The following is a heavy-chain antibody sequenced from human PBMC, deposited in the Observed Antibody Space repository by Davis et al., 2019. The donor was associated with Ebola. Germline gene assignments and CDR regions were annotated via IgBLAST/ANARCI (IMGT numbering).Heavy chain of an antibody. CDR1: GYSFTSYW. J-gene: IGHJ4*02. CDR2: IDPSDSYT. Sequence: PGGSLRLSCKGSGYSFTSYWISWVRQMPGKGLEWMGRIDPSDSYTNYSPSFQGHVTISADKSISTAYLQWSSLKASDTAMYYCARHGSGYSSSWYIDYWGQGTLVTVSS. V-gene: IGHV5-10-1*01. D-gene: IGHD6-13*01. CDR3: ARHGSGYSSSWYIDY.